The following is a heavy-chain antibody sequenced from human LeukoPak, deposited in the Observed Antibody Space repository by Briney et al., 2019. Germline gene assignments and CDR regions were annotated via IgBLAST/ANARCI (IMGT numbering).Heavy chain of an antibody. J-gene: IGHJ4*02. V-gene: IGHV4-34*01. CDR3: ARQSRAAASDY. CDR2: INHSGST. D-gene: IGHD6-13*01. Sequence: SETLSLTCAVYGGSFSGYCWSWIRQPPGKGLEWIGEINHSGSTNYNPSLKSRVTISVDTSKNQFSLKLSSVTAADTAVYYCARQSRAAASDYWGQGTLVTVSS. CDR1: GGSFSGYC.